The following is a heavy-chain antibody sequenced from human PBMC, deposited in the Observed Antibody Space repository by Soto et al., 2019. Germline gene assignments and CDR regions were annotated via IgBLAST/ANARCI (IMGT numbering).Heavy chain of an antibody. Sequence: GESLKISCKGSGYSFSSYWITWVRQLPGKGLEWMGRIDPSDSYTNYSPSFQGHVTISVDKSISTAYLQWNSLKASDSAMYYCARQDETSREDYYGMDVWGQGTKVTVS. CDR1: GYSFSSYW. V-gene: IGHV5-10-1*01. CDR2: IDPSDSYT. J-gene: IGHJ6*02. CDR3: ARQDETSREDYYGMDV.